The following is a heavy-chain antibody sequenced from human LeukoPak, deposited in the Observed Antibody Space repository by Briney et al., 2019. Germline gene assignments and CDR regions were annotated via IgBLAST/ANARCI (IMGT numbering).Heavy chain of an antibody. CDR2: IYYSGST. CDR1: GGSISSSSYY. V-gene: IGHV4-39*07. D-gene: IGHD3-10*01. Sequence: SETLSLTCTVSGGSISSSSYYWGWIRQPPGKGLEWIGSIYYSGSTYYNPSLKSRVTISVDTSKNQFSLKLSSVTAADTAVYYCARDSSYYYAPGNYYYYMDVWGKGTTVTISS. J-gene: IGHJ6*03. CDR3: ARDSSYYYAPGNYYYYMDV.